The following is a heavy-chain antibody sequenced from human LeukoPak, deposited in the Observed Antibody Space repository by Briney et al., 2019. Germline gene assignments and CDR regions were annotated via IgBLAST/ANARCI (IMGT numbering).Heavy chain of an antibody. CDR2: IYHSGST. V-gene: IGHV4-39*01. CDR3: ARLVSGY. Sequence: SETLSLTCTVSGGSISSSSYYWGWIRQPPGKGLEWIGSIYHSGSTYYNPSLKSRVTISVDTSKNQFSLKLSSVTAADTAVYYCARLVSGYWGQGTLVTVSS. CDR1: GGSISSSSYY. D-gene: IGHD2-2*01. J-gene: IGHJ4*02.